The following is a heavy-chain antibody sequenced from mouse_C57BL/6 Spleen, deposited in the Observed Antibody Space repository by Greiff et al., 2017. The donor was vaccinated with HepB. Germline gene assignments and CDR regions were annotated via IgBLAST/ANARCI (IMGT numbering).Heavy chain of an antibody. CDR3: ARSEEDRLYYAMDY. CDR1: GYTFTSYW. J-gene: IGHJ4*01. V-gene: IGHV1-69*01. CDR2: IDPSDSYT. Sequence: QVQLQQPGAELVMPGASVKLSCKASGYTFTSYWMHWVKQRPGQGLEWIGEIDPSDSYTNYNQKFKGKSTLTVDKSSSTAYMQLSSLTSEDSAVYYCARSEEDRLYYAMDYWGQGTSVTVSS.